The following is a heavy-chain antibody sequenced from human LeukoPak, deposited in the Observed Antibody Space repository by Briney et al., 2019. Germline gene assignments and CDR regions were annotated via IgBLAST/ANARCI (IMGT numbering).Heavy chain of an antibody. CDR3: ATSRTSGY. CDR2: ISGSGGST. Sequence: GGSLRLSCAASGFTFSSYAMSWVRQAPGKGLEWVSAISGSGGSTYYADSVKGRFTISRDNAEKSLYLQMNSLRAADTAVYYCATSRTSGYWGQGTLVTVSS. D-gene: IGHD1-26*01. V-gene: IGHV3-23*01. J-gene: IGHJ4*02. CDR1: GFTFSSYA.